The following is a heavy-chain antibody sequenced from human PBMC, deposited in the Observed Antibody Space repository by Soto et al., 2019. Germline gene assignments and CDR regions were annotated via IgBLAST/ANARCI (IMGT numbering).Heavy chain of an antibody. V-gene: IGHV5-51*01. CDR2: IYPGDSDT. Sequence: PGESLKISCKGSGYSFTSYWIGWVRQMPGKGLEWMGIIYPGDSDTRYSPSFQGQVTISADKSISTAYLQWSSLKASDTAMYYCAGGGVRGVIFQATDNYEMYVRGQGNTVTVS. CDR3: AGGGVRGVIFQATDNYEMYV. J-gene: IGHJ6*02. D-gene: IGHD3-10*01. CDR1: GYSFTSYW.